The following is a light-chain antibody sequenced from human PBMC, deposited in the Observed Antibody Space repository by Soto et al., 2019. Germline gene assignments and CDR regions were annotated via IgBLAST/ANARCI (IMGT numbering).Light chain of an antibody. CDR1: QSVSSSS. Sequence: EIVLTQSPGILSLSPGERATLSCRASQSVSSSSLAWYQQKPGQAPRLLIYGASSRATGIPDRFSGSGSGTDFTLTISRLEPEDFAVYYCQQYVRSPPGFTFGPGTKVDIK. V-gene: IGKV3-20*01. CDR3: QQYVRSPPGFT. J-gene: IGKJ3*01. CDR2: GAS.